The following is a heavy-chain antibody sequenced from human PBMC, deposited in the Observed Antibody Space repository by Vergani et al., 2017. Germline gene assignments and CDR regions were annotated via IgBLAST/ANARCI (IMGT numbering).Heavy chain of an antibody. CDR2: ISGSSSYV. Sequence: EVQLVESGGGLEQPGRSLRLSCAASGFSFSSYSMNWVRQAPGKGLEWVASISGSSSYVFYRDSVEGRFTITRDNAKKSVYLQMNSLRAEDTAVYYCARDREGSGYYYMDVWGTGTTVTVS. CDR1: GFSFSSYS. J-gene: IGHJ6*03. V-gene: IGHV3-21*01. D-gene: IGHD3-3*01. CDR3: ARDREGSGYYYMDV.